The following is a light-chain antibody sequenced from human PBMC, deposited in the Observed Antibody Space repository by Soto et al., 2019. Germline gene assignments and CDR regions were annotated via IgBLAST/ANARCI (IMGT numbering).Light chain of an antibody. V-gene: IGKV3-15*01. CDR1: QSVSSN. J-gene: IGKJ1*01. CDR3: WT. Sequence: EIVMTQSPATLSVSPGERATLSCRASQSVSSNLAWYQQKPGQAPRLLIYGASTRATGIPARFSGSGSGTKFTPTIRSLQSEDFAVYKWWTFGQGTKVEI. CDR2: GAS.